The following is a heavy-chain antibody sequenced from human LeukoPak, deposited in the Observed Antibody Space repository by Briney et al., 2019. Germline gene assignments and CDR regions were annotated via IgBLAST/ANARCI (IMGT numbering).Heavy chain of an antibody. CDR1: GFTFSSYG. CDR2: IWYDGSNK. D-gene: IGHD6-19*01. Sequence: GGSLRLSCAASGFTFSSYGMHWVRQAPGKGLEGVAVIWYDGSNKYYADSVKGRFTISRDNSKNTLYLQMNSLRAEDTAVYYCARWFREWGPEPPKAGKHLITPGAFDYWGQGILVTVSS. J-gene: IGHJ4*02. V-gene: IGHV3-33*01. CDR3: ARWFREWGPEPPKAGKHLITPGAFDY.